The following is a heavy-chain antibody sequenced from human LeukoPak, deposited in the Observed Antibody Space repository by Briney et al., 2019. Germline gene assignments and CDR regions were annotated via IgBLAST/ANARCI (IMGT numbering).Heavy chain of an antibody. D-gene: IGHD3-3*01. V-gene: IGHV3-74*01. CDR1: ALTLSSYW. CDR3: AIDREDFWSGYSDAFDI. Sequence: GRSLRLACAAAALTLSSYWMHWVRQAPRKGLVWVALIHSDGSSTSHTDSVKGRLTISRHNAKHTLYLQMNSLRAEDTAVYYCAIDREDFWSGYSDAFDIWGQGTMVTVSS. J-gene: IGHJ3*02. CDR2: IHSDGSST.